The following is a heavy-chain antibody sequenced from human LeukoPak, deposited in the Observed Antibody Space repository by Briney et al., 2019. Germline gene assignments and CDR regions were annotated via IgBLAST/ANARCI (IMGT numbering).Heavy chain of an antibody. D-gene: IGHD4-23*01. CDR2: ISYDGSNK. J-gene: IGHJ4*02. CDR1: GFTFSSYA. CDR3: ATFDYGGPDLDY. V-gene: IGHV3-30-3*01. Sequence: PGRSLRLSCAASGFTFSSYAMHWVRQAPGKGLEWVAVISYDGSNKYYADSVKGRFTISRDNSKNTLYLQMNSLRAEDTAVYYCATFDYGGPDLDYWGQGTLVTVSS.